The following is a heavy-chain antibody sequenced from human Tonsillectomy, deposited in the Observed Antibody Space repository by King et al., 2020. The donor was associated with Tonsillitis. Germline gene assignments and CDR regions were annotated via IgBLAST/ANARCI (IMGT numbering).Heavy chain of an antibody. V-gene: IGHV4-30-2*01. Sequence: MQLQESGSGLVKPSQTLSLTCAVSGGSISSGGYSWSWIRLPPGKGLEWIGYIYHSGSTYYNPSLKSRVTISVDRSKNQFSLKLSSVTAADTAVYYCAREGWAAGFDYWGQGTLVTVSS. D-gene: IGHD6-19*01. CDR3: AREGWAAGFDY. J-gene: IGHJ4*02. CDR2: IYHSGST. CDR1: GGSISSGGYS.